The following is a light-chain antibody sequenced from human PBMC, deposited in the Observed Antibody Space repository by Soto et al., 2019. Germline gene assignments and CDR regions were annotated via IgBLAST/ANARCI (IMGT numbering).Light chain of an antibody. V-gene: IGKV3-15*01. Sequence: EIVLTQSPATLSLSPGERATLSFRASQSVGSTLAWYQQKPGQAPRLLIYGASTRATGIPARFSGSRSGAEFTLTISSLQSEDFAVYYCQQYNTWPRTFGGGTKVDIK. CDR2: GAS. J-gene: IGKJ4*02. CDR1: QSVGST. CDR3: QQYNTWPRT.